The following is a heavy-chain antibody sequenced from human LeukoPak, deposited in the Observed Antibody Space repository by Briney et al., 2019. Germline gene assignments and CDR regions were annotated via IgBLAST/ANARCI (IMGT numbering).Heavy chain of an antibody. J-gene: IGHJ6*03. V-gene: IGHV3-74*01. CDR2: INSDGSST. CDR1: GFTFSSDW. CDR3: ARCGVAGIVSCYMDV. D-gene: IGHD6-19*01. Sequence: LPGGSLRLSCAASGFTFSSDWMHWVRQAPGKGLVWVSGINSDGSSTRYADSVKGRFTISRDNSKNTVYLQMGSLRAEDMAVYYCARCGVAGIVSCYMDVWGQGTTVTVSS.